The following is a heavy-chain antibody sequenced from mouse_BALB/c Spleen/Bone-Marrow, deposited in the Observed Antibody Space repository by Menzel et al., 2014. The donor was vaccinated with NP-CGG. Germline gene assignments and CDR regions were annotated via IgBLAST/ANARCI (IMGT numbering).Heavy chain of an antibody. CDR1: GYTFTSYY. CDR3: ARDDYGY. D-gene: IGHD2-4*01. CDR2: IYPGDGST. J-gene: IGHJ3*01. Sequence: VQLQQSGPELVKPGASVKMSCKASGYTFTSYYIHWVKQRPGQGLEWIGWIYPGDGSTKYNEKFKGKTTLTADKSSSTVYMLLSSPTSEDSAIYFCARDDYGYWGQGTLVTVSA. V-gene: IGHV1S56*01.